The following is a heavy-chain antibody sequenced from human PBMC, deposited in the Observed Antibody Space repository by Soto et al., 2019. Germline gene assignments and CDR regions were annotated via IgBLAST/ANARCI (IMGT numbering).Heavy chain of an antibody. J-gene: IGHJ3*02. CDR3: AKDLGSGSYLFDAFDI. D-gene: IGHD1-26*01. CDR2: ISYDGSNK. Sequence: GGSLRLSCAASGFTFSNYGMHWVRQAPGKGLEWVAVISYDGSNKYYADSVKGRFTISRDNSKNTLYLQMNSLRAEDTAVYYCAKDLGSGSYLFDAFDIWGQGTMVTV. CDR1: GFTFSNYG. V-gene: IGHV3-30*18.